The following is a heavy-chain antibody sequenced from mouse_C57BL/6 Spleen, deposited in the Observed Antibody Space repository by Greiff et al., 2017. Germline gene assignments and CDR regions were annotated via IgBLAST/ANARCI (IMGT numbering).Heavy chain of an antibody. J-gene: IGHJ2*01. CDR2: IDPNNGGT. CDR1: GYTFTDYY. CDR3: AREHYGSDY. D-gene: IGHD1-1*01. V-gene: IGHV1-26*01. Sequence: EVQLQQPGPELVKPGASVKISCKASGYTFTDYYMNWVKQSPGKSLEWIGDIDPNNGGTSYNQKFKGKATLTVDKSSSTAYMELRSLTSADSAVYYCAREHYGSDYWGQGTTLTVSS.